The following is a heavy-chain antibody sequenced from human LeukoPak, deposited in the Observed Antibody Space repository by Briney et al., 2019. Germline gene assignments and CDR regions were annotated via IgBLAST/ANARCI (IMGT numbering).Heavy chain of an antibody. Sequence: GKSLRLSCAASGFTFSTYSMNWVRQAPGKGLEWVSYISDSMSTIYYADSVKGRFTISRDNAKNSLYLQMNSLRAEDTAVYYCARDLTSGWYGFDYWGQGTLVTVSS. D-gene: IGHD6-19*01. J-gene: IGHJ4*02. CDR2: ISDSMSTI. CDR3: ARDLTSGWYGFDY. CDR1: GFTFSTYS. V-gene: IGHV3-48*01.